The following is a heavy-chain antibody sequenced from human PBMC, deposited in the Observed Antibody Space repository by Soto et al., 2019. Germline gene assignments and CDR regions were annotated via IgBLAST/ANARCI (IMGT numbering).Heavy chain of an antibody. J-gene: IGHJ6*02. Sequence: QVQLQESGPGLVKPSQTLSLACAVSGGSISIGGYFWSWVRQCPGKGLEWIGHIYYNGSTYYNPSLKRRLTISRDTSKNQYSLRLTSVTAADTAVYYCATDEYFESEINFYYYAMDVWGQGPTVTVSS. CDR3: ATDEYFESEINFYYYAMDV. D-gene: IGHD3-9*01. CDR1: GGSISIGGYF. V-gene: IGHV4-31*11. CDR2: IYYNGST.